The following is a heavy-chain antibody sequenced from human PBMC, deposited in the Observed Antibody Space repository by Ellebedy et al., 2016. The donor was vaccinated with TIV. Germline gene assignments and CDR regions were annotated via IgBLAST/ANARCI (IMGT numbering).Heavy chain of an antibody. J-gene: IGHJ3*02. Sequence: AASVKVSCKASGYTFTGYYMHWVRQAPGQGLEWMGWINPNSGGTNYAQKFQGRVTMTRDTSISTAYMELSRLRSDDTAVYYCFIIRGTVTTDAFDIWGQGTMVTVSS. CDR2: INPNSGGT. CDR3: FIIRGTVTTDAFDI. CDR1: GYTFTGYY. V-gene: IGHV1-2*02. D-gene: IGHD4-17*01.